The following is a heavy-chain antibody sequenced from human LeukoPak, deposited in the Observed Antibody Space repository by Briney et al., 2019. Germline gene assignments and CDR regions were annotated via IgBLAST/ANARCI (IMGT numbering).Heavy chain of an antibody. Sequence: GGSLRLSCIASGFTFRSYAMSWVRQAPGKGLEWVSGISGSGGSTYYADSVKGRFTISRDNSKNTLYLQMNSLRAEDTAVYYCARTIAVGATFVDYWGQGTLVTVSS. CDR3: ARTIAVGATFVDY. CDR2: ISGSGGST. J-gene: IGHJ4*02. CDR1: GFTFRSYA. V-gene: IGHV3-23*01. D-gene: IGHD1-26*01.